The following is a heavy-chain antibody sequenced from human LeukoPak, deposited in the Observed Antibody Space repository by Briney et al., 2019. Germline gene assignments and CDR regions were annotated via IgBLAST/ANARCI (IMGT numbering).Heavy chain of an antibody. J-gene: IGHJ4*02. D-gene: IGHD6-6*01. CDR3: ARRGGSSSRRSPIDY. CDR1: GFTFSDYW. V-gene: IGHV3-7*01. CDR2: IKQDGSQR. Sequence: GGSLRLSCTASGFTFSDYWMTWVRQAPGKGPEWVANIKQDGSQRYYVDSVRGRFSISRNNAKNSLFLQMNGLRAEDTAVYYCARRGGSSSRRSPIDYWGQGTLVTVSS.